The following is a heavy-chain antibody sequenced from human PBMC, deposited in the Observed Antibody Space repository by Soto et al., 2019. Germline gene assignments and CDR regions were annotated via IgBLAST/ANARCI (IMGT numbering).Heavy chain of an antibody. J-gene: IGHJ6*03. CDR2: ISGSGGST. D-gene: IGHD5-12*01. Sequence: EVQLLESGGGLVQPGGSLRLSCAASGFTFSSYAMSWVRQAPGKGLEWVSAISGSGGSTYYADSVKGRFTISRDNSKNTLYLQMNSLRAEDTAVYYCAKDYGKSGYSGYDHYYYYYMDVWGKGTTVTVSS. CDR3: AKDYGKSGYSGYDHYYYYYMDV. V-gene: IGHV3-23*01. CDR1: GFTFSSYA.